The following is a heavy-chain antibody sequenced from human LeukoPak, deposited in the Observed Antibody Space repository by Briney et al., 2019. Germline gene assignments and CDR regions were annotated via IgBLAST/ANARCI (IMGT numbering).Heavy chain of an antibody. V-gene: IGHV3-9*01. CDR2: ISWNSASV. J-gene: IGHJ4*02. D-gene: IGHD2-2*01. CDR3: ARDCRGSCSSTQPEGY. Sequence: PGRSLRLSCEASGFTFDDYGMHWVRQAPGKGLEWVSTISWNSASVGYVDSVKGRFTISRDNAKNSLYLQMNSLRAEDTAVYYCARDCRGSCSSTQPEGYWGQGTLVTVSS. CDR1: GFTFDDYG.